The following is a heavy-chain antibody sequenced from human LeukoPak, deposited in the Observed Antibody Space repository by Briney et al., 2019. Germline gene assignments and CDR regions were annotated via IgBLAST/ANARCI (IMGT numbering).Heavy chain of an antibody. CDR2: ISSGGTTK. CDR3: AGLRRAYYYYMDV. Sequence: GGSLRLSCAASGFTFSDYYMSWIRQAPGKGLEWVSYISSGGTTKYYADSVKGRFTISRDNANNLLFLQMSSLRAEGTAVYFCAGLRRAYYYYMDVWGKGTTVTVSS. CDR1: GFTFSDYY. V-gene: IGHV3-11*04. J-gene: IGHJ6*03.